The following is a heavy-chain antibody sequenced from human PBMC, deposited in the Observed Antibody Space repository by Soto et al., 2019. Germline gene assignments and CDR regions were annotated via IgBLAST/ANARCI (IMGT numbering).Heavy chain of an antibody. CDR2: IIPIFGTA. J-gene: IGHJ4*02. CDR3: ASPYDSSGYQPPYFDY. D-gene: IGHD3-22*01. Sequence: GASVKVSCKASGGTFSSYAISWVRQAPGQGLEWMGGIIPIFGTANYAQKFQGRVTITADESTSTAYMELSSLRSEDTAVYYCASPYDSSGYQPPYFDYWGQGTLVTVSS. V-gene: IGHV1-69*13. CDR1: GGTFSSYA.